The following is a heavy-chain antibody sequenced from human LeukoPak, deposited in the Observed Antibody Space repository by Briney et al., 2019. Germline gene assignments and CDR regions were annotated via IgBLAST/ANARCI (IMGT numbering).Heavy chain of an antibody. CDR2: IASGGGGI. D-gene: IGHD4-23*01. CDR1: GFTFSSYA. J-gene: IGHJ4*02. Sequence: GGSLRLSCAASGFTFSSYAMTWVRQAPGKGLGWVSVIASGGGGIQYADSVKGRFTISRDNSKNTLYLQMSGLTAEDTAIYYCARYAPPTTVATRFFDSWGQGALVTVS. V-gene: IGHV3-23*03. CDR3: ARYAPPTTVATRFFDS.